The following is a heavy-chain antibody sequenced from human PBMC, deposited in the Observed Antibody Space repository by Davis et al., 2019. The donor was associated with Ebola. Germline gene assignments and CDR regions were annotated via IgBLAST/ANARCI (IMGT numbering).Heavy chain of an antibody. CDR3: ARTMAPLGGVPFDI. D-gene: IGHD3-16*01. J-gene: IGHJ3*02. CDR2: IYYSGST. Sequence: PSETLSLTCTVSAGSVSSGSHYWSWIRQPPGKGLEWIGYIYYSGSTNYNPSLKSRVTISVNTSKNQFSLKLSSVTAADTAVYYCARTMAPLGGVPFDIWGQGTMVTVSS. CDR1: AGSVSSGSHY. V-gene: IGHV4-61*01.